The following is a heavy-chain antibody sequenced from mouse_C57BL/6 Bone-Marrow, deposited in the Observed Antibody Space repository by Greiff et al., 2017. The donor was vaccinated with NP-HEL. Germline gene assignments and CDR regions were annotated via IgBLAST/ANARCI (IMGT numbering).Heavy chain of an antibody. V-gene: IGHV3-5*01. J-gene: IGHJ4*01. Sequence: EVQVVESGPGLVKPSQTVFLTCTVTGISITTGNYSLSWIRQFPGNKLEWIGYIYSRGTITYNPSLTSRTTITRDTPKNQFFLEMNSLTAEDTATYYCARDRRQLYTMDYWGQRTSVTVSS. D-gene: IGHD3-2*01. CDR3: ARDRRQLYTMDY. CDR2: IYSRGTI. CDR1: GISITTGNYS.